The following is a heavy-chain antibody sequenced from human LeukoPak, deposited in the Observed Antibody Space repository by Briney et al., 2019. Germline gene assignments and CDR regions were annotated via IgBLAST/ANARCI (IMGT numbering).Heavy chain of an antibody. J-gene: IGHJ4*02. Sequence: SETLSLTCTVSGYSISSGNYYWGWIRQPPGKGLEWIGSIYDTGNAYYNPSPKSRVTISVDTSKNQFSLKLSFVTAADTAVYYCARDFRGYDSGGFDYWGQGTLVTVSS. CDR3: ARDFRGYDSGGFDY. D-gene: IGHD5-12*01. CDR2: IYDTGNA. CDR1: GYSISSGNYY. V-gene: IGHV4-39*07.